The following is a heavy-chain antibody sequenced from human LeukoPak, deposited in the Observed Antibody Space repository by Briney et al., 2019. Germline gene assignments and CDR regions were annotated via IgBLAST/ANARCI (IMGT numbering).Heavy chain of an antibody. CDR2: ISCNGGST. CDR3: ARSLERSGPYYYYMDV. D-gene: IGHD1-1*01. Sequence: GGPLRLSCAASGFTFSNYGMHWVRQAPGKGLEYVSAISCNGGSTYYANSVKGRFTISRDNSKNTLYLQMGSLRAEDMAVYYCARSLERSGPYYYYMDVWGTGTTVSVS. J-gene: IGHJ6*03. CDR1: GFTFSNYG. V-gene: IGHV3-64*01.